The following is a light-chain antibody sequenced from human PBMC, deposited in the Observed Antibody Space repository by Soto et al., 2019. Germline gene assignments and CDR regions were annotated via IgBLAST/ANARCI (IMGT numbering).Light chain of an antibody. Sequence: LTKSPGTLSLSTGERATLFCRASQSLSSSLAWYQQKSGQAPRLIIYGTSRRATGVPDRFSGSGSGTDFTLTISRLDPEDFAVYYCQQYANSPRPFGQ. CDR3: QQYANSPRP. J-gene: IGKJ1*01. CDR1: QSLSSS. V-gene: IGKV3-20*01. CDR2: GTS.